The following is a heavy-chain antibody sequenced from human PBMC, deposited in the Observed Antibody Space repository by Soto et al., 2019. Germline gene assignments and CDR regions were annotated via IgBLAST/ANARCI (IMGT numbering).Heavy chain of an antibody. CDR2: LYYGRSA. D-gene: IGHD3-22*01. Sequence: QVQLQESGPGLVKPSETLSLTCAVSGDSISSYYCMWIRQPPGKGLESIGYLYYGRSANYNPSLKSRVTLAVDTTTNQCSLTLSSMPAADTAVYYCAIRGMAVVPEYWGQGTLVTVSS. CDR3: AIRGMAVVPEY. CDR1: GDSISSYY. J-gene: IGHJ4*02. V-gene: IGHV4-59*01.